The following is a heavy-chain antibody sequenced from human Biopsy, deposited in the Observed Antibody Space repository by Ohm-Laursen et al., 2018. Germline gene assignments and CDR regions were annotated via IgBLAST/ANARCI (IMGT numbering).Heavy chain of an antibody. CDR3: ARTPILIVSAGLVYRHRRHLQGMDV. J-gene: IGHJ6*02. V-gene: IGHV2-70*11. CDR1: GFSLCARRMC. D-gene: IGHD6-13*01. Sequence: TQTLTLTCSFSGFSLCARRMCVSWIRQAPGRALEWFACVCWDEYKDYSGSLQNKLSISKDTSIDQVVLTVNNVDPADTATYYCARTPILIVSAGLVYRHRRHLQGMDVWGQGIAVTVS. CDR2: VCWDEYK.